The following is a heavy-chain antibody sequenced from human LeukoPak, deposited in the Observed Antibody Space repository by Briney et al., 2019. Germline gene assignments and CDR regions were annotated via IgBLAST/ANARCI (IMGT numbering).Heavy chain of an antibody. CDR2: INPNSGGT. J-gene: IGHJ3*02. CDR3: ARQGSGSDEAFYI. Sequence: ASVNESCETSRCTFTGETMPCGQQAPGQGLEWMGWINPNSGGTNYAQKFQGRVTMTRDTSLSKAYLALSRLRSEDTAVYYLARQGSGSDEAFYILGQGTMVTVSS. V-gene: IGHV1-2*02. D-gene: IGHD6-19*01. CDR1: RCTFTGET.